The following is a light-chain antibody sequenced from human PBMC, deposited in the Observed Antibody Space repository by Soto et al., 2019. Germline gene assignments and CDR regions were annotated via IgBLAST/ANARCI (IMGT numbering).Light chain of an antibody. J-gene: IGLJ2*01. CDR3: QSYDSSLSIEI. CDR2: GNN. Sequence: QTVLTQPPSVSAAPGQRVTISCTGGSSNIGAGYDVHWYQQFPGTAPKLLIYGNNNRPSGVPDRFAGSKSGTSASLAITGLQAEDEADYYCQSYDSSLSIEIFGGRTKVTVL. CDR1: SSNIGAGYD. V-gene: IGLV1-40*01.